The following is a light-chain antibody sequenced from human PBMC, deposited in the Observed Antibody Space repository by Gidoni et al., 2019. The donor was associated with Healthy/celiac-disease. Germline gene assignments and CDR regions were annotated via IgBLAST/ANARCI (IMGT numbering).Light chain of an antibody. CDR1: QGISSY. CDR3: QQYDSYPQFT. Sequence: AIRMTQSPSSFSASTGDRVTITCRASQGISSYLAWYQQKPGKAPKLLIYAASTLQSGVPSRFSGSGSGTDFTLTISCLQSEDFATYYCQQYDSYPQFTFGPGTKVDIK. V-gene: IGKV1-8*01. CDR2: AAS. J-gene: IGKJ3*01.